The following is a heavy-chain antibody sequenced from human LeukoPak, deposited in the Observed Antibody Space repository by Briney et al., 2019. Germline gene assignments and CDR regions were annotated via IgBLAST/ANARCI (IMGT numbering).Heavy chain of an antibody. Sequence: GGSLRLSCAASGFTFSSYGMHWVRHAPGKGLEWVAVISYEGSNKYYADSVKGRFTISRDNSKNTLYLQVNTQRSQDTAVFHFAEEFYYYDCSGFSGYWGQGTLVNGSS. J-gene: IGHJ4*02. V-gene: IGHV3-30*18. CDR1: GFTFSSYG. CDR3: AEEFYYYDCSGFSGY. D-gene: IGHD3-22*01. CDR2: ISYEGSNK.